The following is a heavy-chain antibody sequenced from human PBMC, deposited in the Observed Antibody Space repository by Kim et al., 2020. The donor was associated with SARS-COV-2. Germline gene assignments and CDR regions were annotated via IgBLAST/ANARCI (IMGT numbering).Heavy chain of an antibody. J-gene: IGHJ6*02. CDR2: ISYDGSNK. CDR3: AKDLAATAYYYYGMDV. V-gene: IGHV3-30*18. D-gene: IGHD6-25*01. CDR1: GFTFSSYG. Sequence: GGSLRLSCAASGFTFSSYGMHWVRQAPGKGLEWVAVISYDGSNKYYADSVKGRFTISRDNSKNTLYLQMNSLRAEDTAVYYCAKDLAATAYYYYGMDVWGQGTTVTVSS.